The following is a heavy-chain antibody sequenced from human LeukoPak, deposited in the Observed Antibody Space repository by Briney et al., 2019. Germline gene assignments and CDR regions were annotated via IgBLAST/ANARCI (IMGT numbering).Heavy chain of an antibody. CDR2: MNPNSGNT. CDR3: ARGARYSSSWRPTYNWFDP. CDR1: GYTFTSYD. D-gene: IGHD6-13*01. Sequence: ASVKVSCKASGYTFTSYDINWVRQATGQGLEWMGWMNPNSGNTGYAQKFRGRVTMTRNTSLSTAYMELSSLRSEDTAVYYCARGARYSSSWRPTYNWFDPWGQGTLVTVSS. J-gene: IGHJ5*02. V-gene: IGHV1-8*01.